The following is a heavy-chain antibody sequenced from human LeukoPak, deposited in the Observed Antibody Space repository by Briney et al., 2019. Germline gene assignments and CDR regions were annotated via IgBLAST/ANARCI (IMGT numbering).Heavy chain of an antibody. Sequence: SETLSLTCTVSGGSISSYYWSWIRQPAGKGLEWIGRIYTSGSTNYNPSLKSRVTMSVDTSKNQFSLKLSSVTAPDTAVYCCARSAAWIQLWYYFDYWGQGTLVTVSS. V-gene: IGHV4-4*07. CDR3: ARSAAWIQLWYYFDY. D-gene: IGHD5-18*01. J-gene: IGHJ4*02. CDR2: IYTSGST. CDR1: GGSISSYY.